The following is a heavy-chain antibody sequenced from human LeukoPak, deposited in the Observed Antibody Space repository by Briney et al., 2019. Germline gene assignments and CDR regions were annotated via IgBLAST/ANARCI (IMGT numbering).Heavy chain of an antibody. CDR1: GFTFGDYA. J-gene: IGHJ4*02. CDR2: IRSKAYGGTT. D-gene: IGHD2/OR15-2a*01. CDR3: TRDSSVLRHDY. Sequence: GGSLRLSCTASGFTFGDYAMSWVRQAPGKGLEWVGFIRSKAYGGTTEYAASVKGRFTISRDDSKSIAYLQMNSLKTEDTAVYYCTRDSSVLRHDYWGQGTLVTVSS. V-gene: IGHV3-49*04.